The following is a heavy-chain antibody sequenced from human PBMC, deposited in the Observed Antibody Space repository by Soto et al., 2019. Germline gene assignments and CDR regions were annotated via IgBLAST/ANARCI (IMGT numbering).Heavy chain of an antibody. CDR3: ARDLGELWPSVGGY. Sequence: QVQLVESGGGVIQPGRSLRLSCAASGFTFNTYGMHWVRQAPGKGLEWVAVIYYDGRNKYYADSVKGRFTISRDNSKNRLNLQMNSLRVEDTAVYYCARDLGELWPSVGGYWGQGTLVTVSS. J-gene: IGHJ4*02. D-gene: IGHD1-26*01. CDR2: IYYDGRNK. CDR1: GFTFNTYG. V-gene: IGHV3-33*01.